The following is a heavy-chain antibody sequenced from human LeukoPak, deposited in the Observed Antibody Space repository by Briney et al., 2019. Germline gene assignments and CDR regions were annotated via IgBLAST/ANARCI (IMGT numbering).Heavy chain of an antibody. V-gene: IGHV7-4-1*02. CDR3: AGIVDTAMVSLVY. J-gene: IGHJ4*02. CDR1: GYTFTSYA. Sequence: ASVKVSCKASGYTFTSYAMNWLRQAPGQGLEWMGWINTNTGNPTYAQGFTGRFVFSLDTSVSTAYLQISSLKAEDTAVYYCAGIVDTAMVSLVYWGQGTLVTVSS. D-gene: IGHD5-18*01. CDR2: INTNTGNP.